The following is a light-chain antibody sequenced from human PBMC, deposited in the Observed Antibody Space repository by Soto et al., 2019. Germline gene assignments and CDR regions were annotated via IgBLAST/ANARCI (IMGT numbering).Light chain of an antibody. CDR3: LQYDTSPRT. J-gene: IGKJ1*01. V-gene: IGKV3-20*01. CDR1: QSLRSSY. CDR2: GAS. Sequence: EIVLTQSPGTLSLSAGERATLSCRAGQSLRSSYLAWYQQKPGQAPRLLIYGASNRATDIPDRFSGSGSGTDFSLAISRLEPEDSAVYYCLQYDTSPRTFGQGTKVEIK.